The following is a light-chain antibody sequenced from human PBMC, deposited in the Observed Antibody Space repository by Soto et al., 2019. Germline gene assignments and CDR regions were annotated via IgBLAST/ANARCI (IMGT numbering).Light chain of an antibody. V-gene: IGKV3-20*01. Sequence: RFIRTSQSVSSSYLAWYQQKPGQAPRLLIYGASSRATGIPDRFGGSGIRTNSALSVCRLERDADPLDFCQEYGRSQITVGPGTRLENK. CDR3: QEYGRSQIT. CDR1: QSVSSSY. J-gene: IGKJ5*01. CDR2: GAS.